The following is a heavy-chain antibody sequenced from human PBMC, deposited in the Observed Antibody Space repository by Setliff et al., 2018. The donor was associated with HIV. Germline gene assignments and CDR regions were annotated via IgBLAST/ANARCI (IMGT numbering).Heavy chain of an antibody. Sequence: ASVKVSCKASGYTFTSYGISWVRQAPGQGLEWMGWISAYNGNTNYAQKLQGRVTMTTDTSTRTAYMELRSLRSDDTAVYYCARQETGMGSYYGDYYYYMDVWGKGTTVTVSS. CDR1: GYTFTSYG. CDR3: ARQETGMGSYYGDYYYYMDV. CDR2: ISAYNGNT. V-gene: IGHV1-18*01. D-gene: IGHD3-22*01. J-gene: IGHJ6*03.